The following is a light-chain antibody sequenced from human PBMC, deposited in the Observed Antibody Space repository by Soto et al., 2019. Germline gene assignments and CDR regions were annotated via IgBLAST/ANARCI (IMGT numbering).Light chain of an antibody. Sequence: NVLTQSPGTLSLSPGERATLSCRASQSVRNNYLAWYQQKPGQAPRLLIYGASSRATGIPDRFSGSGSGTDFTLTISRLEPEDFAVYYCQHYGSSPPYTFGQGTRLEIK. CDR3: QHYGSSPPYT. CDR1: QSVRNNY. J-gene: IGKJ5*01. CDR2: GAS. V-gene: IGKV3-20*01.